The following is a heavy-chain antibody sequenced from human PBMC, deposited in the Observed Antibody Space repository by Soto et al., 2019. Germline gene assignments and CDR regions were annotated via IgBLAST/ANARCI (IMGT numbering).Heavy chain of an antibody. J-gene: IGHJ4*02. CDR1: GYTFTSYG. Sequence: QVQLVQSGAEVKKPGASVKVSCKASGYTFTSYGVSWVRQAPGQGLEWMGWISTYSGNTKYAQKLQDRVTMTTDTSTSTAYMELRSLRSDDTAVYYCARLAYVINADDYWDQGTLVTVSS. CDR2: ISTYSGNT. CDR3: ARLAYVINADDY. V-gene: IGHV1-18*01. D-gene: IGHD3-10*02.